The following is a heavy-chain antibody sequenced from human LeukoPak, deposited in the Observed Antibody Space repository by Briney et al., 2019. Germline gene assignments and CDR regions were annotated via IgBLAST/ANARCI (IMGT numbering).Heavy chain of an antibody. J-gene: IGHJ4*02. CDR1: GDSISSFF. Sequence: SETLSLTCTVSGDSISSFFWSWIRQPPGKGREWIGYIYDGGTTKYNPSLKSRVTISADTSKSQFSGNLSSVTAADTAVYYCARQSRVGGTCFDYWGQGALVTVSS. CDR3: ARQSRVGGTCFDY. CDR2: IYDGGTT. D-gene: IGHD2-15*01. V-gene: IGHV4-59*13.